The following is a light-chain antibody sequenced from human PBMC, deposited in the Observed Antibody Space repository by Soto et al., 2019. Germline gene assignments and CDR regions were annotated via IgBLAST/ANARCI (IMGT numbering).Light chain of an antibody. J-gene: IGLJ7*01. Sequence: QAVVTQEPSLTVSPGGTVTLTCGSSTGSVTSGHFPYWFQQKPGQAPRTLIYDTSNIHSWTPARFSGSLLGGKAALTLSGAQPEDEAEYYCLLSYSGGAVFGGGTQLTVL. V-gene: IGLV7-46*01. CDR2: DTS. CDR3: LLSYSGGAV. CDR1: TGSVTSGHF.